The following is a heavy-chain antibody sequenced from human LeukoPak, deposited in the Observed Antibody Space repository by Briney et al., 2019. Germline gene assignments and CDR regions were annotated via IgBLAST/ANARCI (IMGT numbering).Heavy chain of an antibody. D-gene: IGHD6-13*01. J-gene: IGHJ4*02. CDR2: ISSSSSYI. Sequence: GGSLRLSCAASGFTFSSYSMNWVRQAPERGLEWVSSISSSSSYIYYADSVKGRFTISRDNAKNSLYLQMNSLRAEDTAVYYCARSVSSWDNFDYWGQGTLVTVSS. V-gene: IGHV3-21*01. CDR3: ARSVSSWDNFDY. CDR1: GFTFSSYS.